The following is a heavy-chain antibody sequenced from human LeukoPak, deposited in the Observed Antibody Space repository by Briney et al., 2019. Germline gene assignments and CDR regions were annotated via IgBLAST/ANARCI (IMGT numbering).Heavy chain of an antibody. CDR3: ARERTRSSRTGWLANDY. V-gene: IGHV3-30-3*01. CDR1: GFTFSSYA. CDR2: ISYDGSSQ. D-gene: IGHD5-12*01. J-gene: IGHJ4*02. Sequence: PGGSLRLSCAASGFTFSSYAIHWVRQAPGKGLEWVAVISYDGSSQYYADSVKGRFTISGDNSKNTLYLQMNSLRIGDTALYYCARERTRSSRTGWLANDYWGQGTLVTVSS.